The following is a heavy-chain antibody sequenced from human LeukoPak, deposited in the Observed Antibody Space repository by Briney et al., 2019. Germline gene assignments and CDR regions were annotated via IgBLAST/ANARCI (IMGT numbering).Heavy chain of an antibody. CDR3: AKDPSSGWYEGSTFDY. J-gene: IGHJ4*02. CDR2: ISGSGGST. V-gene: IGHV3-23*01. CDR1: GFTFSSYN. D-gene: IGHD6-19*01. Sequence: PGGSLRLSCAASGFTFSSYNMNWVRQAPGKGLEWVSAISGSGGSTYYADSVKGRFTISRDNSKNTLYLRMNSLRAEDTAVYYCAKDPSSGWYEGSTFDYWGQGTLVTVSS.